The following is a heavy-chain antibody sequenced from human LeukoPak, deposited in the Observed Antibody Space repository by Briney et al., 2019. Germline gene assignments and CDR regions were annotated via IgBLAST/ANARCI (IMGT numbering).Heavy chain of an antibody. Sequence: ASVKVSCKASGYTFTGYYMHWVRQAPGQGLEWMGWINPNSGGTNYAQKFQGWVTMTRDTSISTAYMELSRLRSDDTAVYYCARGDRRRPPSSIGWYSENIFDYWGQGTLVTVSS. J-gene: IGHJ4*02. CDR3: ARGDRRRPPSSIGWYSENIFDY. V-gene: IGHV1-2*04. CDR2: INPNSGGT. CDR1: GYTFTGYY. D-gene: IGHD6-13*01.